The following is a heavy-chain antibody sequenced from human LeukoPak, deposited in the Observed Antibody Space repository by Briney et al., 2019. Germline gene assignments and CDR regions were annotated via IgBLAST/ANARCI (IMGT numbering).Heavy chain of an antibody. D-gene: IGHD5-18*01. CDR2: IYHSGST. CDR3: ARGRGYSYGWPFDY. Sequence: SETLSLTCTVSGGSISSGGYYWSWIRQPPGKGLEWIGYIYHSGSTYYNPSLKSRVTISVDRSKNQFSLKLSSVTAADTAVYYCARGRGYSYGWPFDYWGQGTLVTVSS. CDR1: GGSISSGGYY. J-gene: IGHJ4*02. V-gene: IGHV4-30-2*01.